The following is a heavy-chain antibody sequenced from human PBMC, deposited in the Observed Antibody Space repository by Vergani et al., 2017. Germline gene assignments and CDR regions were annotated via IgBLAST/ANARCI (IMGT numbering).Heavy chain of an antibody. V-gene: IGHV3-23*01. D-gene: IGHD2-2*01. CDR3: AKDIVVVPAATLGFDY. Sequence: EVQLLESGGGLGQPGGSLRLSCAASGFTFSSYAMSWVRQAPGKGLEWVSAISGSGGSTYYADSVKGRFTISRDNSKNTLYLQMNSLRAEDTAVYYCAKDIVVVPAATLGFDYWGQGTLVTVSS. CDR1: GFTFSSYA. J-gene: IGHJ4*02. CDR2: ISGSGGST.